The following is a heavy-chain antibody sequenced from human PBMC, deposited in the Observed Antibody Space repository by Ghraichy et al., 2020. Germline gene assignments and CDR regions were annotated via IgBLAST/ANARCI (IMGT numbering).Heavy chain of an antibody. CDR3: ARLSSGYSYGPCDY. V-gene: IGHV4-39*01. CDR1: GGSISSGGYY. Sequence: SETLSLTCTVSGGSISSGGYYWGWIRQPPGEGLEWIGSIYYSGSTFYNPSLKSRVTISVDTSKNQFSLKLSSVTAADTAVYYCARLSSGYSYGPCDYWGQGTLVTVSS. D-gene: IGHD5-18*01. J-gene: IGHJ4*02. CDR2: IYYSGST.